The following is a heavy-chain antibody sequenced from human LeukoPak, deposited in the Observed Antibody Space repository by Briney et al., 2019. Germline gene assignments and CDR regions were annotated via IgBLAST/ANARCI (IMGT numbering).Heavy chain of an antibody. J-gene: IGHJ4*02. CDR1: GFNFNDYA. V-gene: IGHV3-23*01. Sequence: GGSLRLSCAASGFNFNDYAMGWVRQAPGKGLEWVSSVSGSGDRTYYSDSVKGRFTISRDNSKKTLSLQMNSLRGDDTAVYYCAKDSSMVWKDYDYFDSWGQGTLVTVSS. D-gene: IGHD4/OR15-4a*01. CDR2: VSGSGDRT. CDR3: AKDSSMVWKDYDYFDS.